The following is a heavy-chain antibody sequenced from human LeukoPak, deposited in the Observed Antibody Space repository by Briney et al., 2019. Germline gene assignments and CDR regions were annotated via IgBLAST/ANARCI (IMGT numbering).Heavy chain of an antibody. D-gene: IGHD6-6*01. CDR1: GGSISSYY. CDR2: IYYSGST. J-gene: IGHJ5*02. Sequence: SETLSLTCTVSGGSISSYYWNWIRQPPGMGLEWIGYIYYSGSTNYNPSLQSRVTISVDTSKNQFSLKLSSVTAADTAVYYCARRIAARSWFDPWGQGTLVTVSS. CDR3: ARRIAARSWFDP. V-gene: IGHV4-59*08.